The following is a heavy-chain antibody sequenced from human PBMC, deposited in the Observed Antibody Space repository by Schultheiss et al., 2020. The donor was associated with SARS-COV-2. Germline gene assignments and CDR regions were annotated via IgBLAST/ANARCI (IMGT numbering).Heavy chain of an antibody. CDR2: ISSSSSYI. D-gene: IGHD1-7*01. Sequence: GGSLRLSCAASGFTFSSYSMNWVRQAPGKGLEWVSYISSSSSYIYYADLVKGRFTISRDNAKNSLYLQMNSLRAEDTAVYYCARRGWNYAFDYWGQGTLVTVSS. CDR3: ARRGWNYAFDY. J-gene: IGHJ4*02. V-gene: IGHV3-21*05. CDR1: GFTFSSYS.